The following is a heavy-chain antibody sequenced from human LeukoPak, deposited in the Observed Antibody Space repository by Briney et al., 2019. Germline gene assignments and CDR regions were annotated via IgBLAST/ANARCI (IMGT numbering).Heavy chain of an antibody. CDR2: ITESGDNT. J-gene: IGHJ4*02. V-gene: IGHV3-23*01. D-gene: IGHD5-12*01. Sequence: GGSLRLSCAASGLTFSSYAMSWVRQTPGKGLEWVSTITESGDNTHYTESVKGRFTFSRDNSKNTLYLQMNSLRAEDTAVYYCAKGYRGDYWGQGTLVTVSS. CDR1: GLTFSSYA. CDR3: AKGYRGDY.